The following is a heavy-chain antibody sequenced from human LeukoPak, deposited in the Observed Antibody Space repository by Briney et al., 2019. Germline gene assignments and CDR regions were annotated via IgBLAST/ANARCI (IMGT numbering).Heavy chain of an antibody. CDR1: GFTFSSYW. CDR3: ASFWNDVPRDDYAFDI. V-gene: IGHV3-74*01. J-gene: IGHJ3*02. D-gene: IGHD1-1*01. Sequence: QSGGSLRLSCAASGFTFSSYWMHWVRQVPGKGLVWVSRIYTDGSSTNYADSVKGRFTISRDNAKNTLYLQMNSLRAEDTAVYYCASFWNDVPRDDYAFDIWGQGTMVTVSS. CDR2: IYTDGSST.